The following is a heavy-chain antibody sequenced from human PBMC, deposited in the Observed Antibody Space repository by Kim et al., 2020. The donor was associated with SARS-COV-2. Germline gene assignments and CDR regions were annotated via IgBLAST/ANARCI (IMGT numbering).Heavy chain of an antibody. D-gene: IGHD2-15*01. CDR3: ASFFRWTY. J-gene: IGHJ4*02. Sequence: GGSTYYADSVKGRFTISRDNSKNTLYLQMNSLRAEDTAVYYCASFFRWTYWGQGTLVTVSS. CDR2: GGST. V-gene: IGHV3-66*01.